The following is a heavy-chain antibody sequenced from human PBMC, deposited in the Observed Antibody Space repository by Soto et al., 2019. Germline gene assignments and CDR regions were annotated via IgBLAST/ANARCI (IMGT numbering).Heavy chain of an antibody. CDR3: ARDAPYTSSHF. CDR1: GFTVSSTY. Sequence: GGSLRLSCAASGFTVSSTYMSWVRQAPGKGLEWVSILYSGGAAYYADSVQGRFTISRDNSENTLYLQMNSLRAEDTAVYYCARDAPYTSSHFWGQGTLVTVSS. CDR2: LYSGGAA. D-gene: IGHD6-6*01. V-gene: IGHV3-66*01. J-gene: IGHJ4*02.